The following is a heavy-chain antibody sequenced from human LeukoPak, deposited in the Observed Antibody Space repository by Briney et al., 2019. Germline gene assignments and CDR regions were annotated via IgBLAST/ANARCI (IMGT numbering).Heavy chain of an antibody. CDR2: VLFDGSDQ. CDR1: GFNFNTYA. Sequence: QAGGSLRLSCAASGFNFNTYAMKWVRQAPGKGLEWLAVVLFDGSDQYYADSVQGRFTISRDNSQNTLYLQMDSLRVEDTAVYYCARVSKPGWYDYYYMDVWGKGTTVTVSS. J-gene: IGHJ6*03. V-gene: IGHV3-30*04. CDR3: ARVSKPGWYDYYYMDV. D-gene: IGHD2/OR15-2a*01.